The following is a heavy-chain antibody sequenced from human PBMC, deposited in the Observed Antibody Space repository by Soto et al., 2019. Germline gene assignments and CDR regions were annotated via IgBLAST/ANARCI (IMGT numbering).Heavy chain of an antibody. Sequence: ASVKVSCKASGYTFTSYAMHWVRQAPGQRLEWMGWINAGNGNTKYSQKFQGRVTITRDTSASTAYMELSSLRSEDTAVYYCARDWDVDTAIGVHYYQLDVWGQRTTVTVS. CDR1: GYTFTSYA. D-gene: IGHD5-18*01. CDR2: INAGNGNT. V-gene: IGHV1-3*01. CDR3: ARDWDVDTAIGVHYYQLDV. J-gene: IGHJ6*02.